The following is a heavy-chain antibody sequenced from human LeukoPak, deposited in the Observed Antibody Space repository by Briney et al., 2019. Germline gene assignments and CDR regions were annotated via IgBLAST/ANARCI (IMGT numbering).Heavy chain of an antibody. CDR2: IIPIFGTA. CDR3: ASTGYSYEYYYYYYGMDV. J-gene: IGHJ6*02. CDR1: GGTFSSYG. Sequence: ASVKVSCKASGGTFSSYGISWVRQAPGQGLEWTGGIIPIFGTANYAQKFQGRVTITADESTSTAYMELSSLRSEDTAVYYCASTGYSYEYYYYYYGMDVWGQGTTVTVSS. V-gene: IGHV1-69*13. D-gene: IGHD5-18*01.